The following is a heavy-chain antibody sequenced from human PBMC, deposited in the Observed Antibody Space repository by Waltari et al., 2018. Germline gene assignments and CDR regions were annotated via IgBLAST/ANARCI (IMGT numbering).Heavy chain of an antibody. CDR2: ISGGATST. D-gene: IGHD3-10*01. J-gene: IGHJ5*02. CDR3: ARRTYGSGIDL. V-gene: IGHV3-23*01. Sequence: EVQLLESGGGLEQPGGSLRLSCAASGFTFSSYSMIWVRQAPGKGLEWVSAISGGATSTQYADSVKGRFTISRDNSKNTLYVQMNSLRAEDTAVYYWARRTYGSGIDLWGQGTLVTVSS. CDR1: GFTFSSYS.